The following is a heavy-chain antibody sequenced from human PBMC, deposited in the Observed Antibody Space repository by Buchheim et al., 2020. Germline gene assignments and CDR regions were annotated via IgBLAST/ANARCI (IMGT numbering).Heavy chain of an antibody. Sequence: QVQLVESGGGVVQPGRSLRLSCAASGFTFSSYAMHWVRQAPGKGLEWVAVISYDGSNKYYADSVKGRFTISRDNSKNTLYLQMNSLGAEDTAVYYCARTVVPAAIRYYYYYYGMDVWGQGTT. CDR2: ISYDGSNK. CDR1: GFTFSSYA. V-gene: IGHV3-30-3*01. CDR3: ARTVVPAAIRYYYYYYGMDV. D-gene: IGHD2-2*02. J-gene: IGHJ6*02.